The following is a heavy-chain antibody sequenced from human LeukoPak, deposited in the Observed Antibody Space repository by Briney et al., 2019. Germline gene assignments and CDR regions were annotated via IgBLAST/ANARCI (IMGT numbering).Heavy chain of an antibody. V-gene: IGHV3-53*04. D-gene: IGHD6-19*01. CDR1: GFTVSSNY. Sequence: PGGSLRLSCAASGFTVSSNYMSWVRQAPGKGLEWVSVIYSGGSTYYSDSVKGRFTISRHNSKNTLYLQMNSLRAEDTAVYYCARGLSPSSGHSNFDYWGQGTLVTVSS. J-gene: IGHJ4*02. CDR3: ARGLSPSSGHSNFDY. CDR2: IYSGGST.